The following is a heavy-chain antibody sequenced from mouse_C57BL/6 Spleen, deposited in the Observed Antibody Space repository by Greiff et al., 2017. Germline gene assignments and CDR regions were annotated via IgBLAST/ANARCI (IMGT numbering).Heavy chain of an antibody. Sequence: EVQLQQSGPELVKPGASVKISCKASGYTFTDYCINWVKQSPGKSLEWIGDINPNNGGTSYNKKFKGKATLTGDKSSSTASMELRSLTSEDSAVYYCARRGGSSYWCVVGGGTGTTATVSS. D-gene: IGHD1-1*01. CDR3: ARRGGSSYWCVVG. CDR2: INPNNGGT. CDR1: GYTFTDYC. J-gene: IGHJ1*03. V-gene: IGHV1-26*01.